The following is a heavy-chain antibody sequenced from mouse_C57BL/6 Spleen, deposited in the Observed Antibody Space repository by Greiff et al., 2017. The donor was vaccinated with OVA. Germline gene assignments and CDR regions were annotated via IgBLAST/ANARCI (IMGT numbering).Heavy chain of an antibody. V-gene: IGHV1-18*01. CDR3: ARSGYDEGYFDV. D-gene: IGHD2-2*01. CDR2: INPNNGGT. CDR1: GYTFTDYN. J-gene: IGHJ1*03. Sequence: VQLQQSGPELVKPGASVKIPCKASGYTFTDYNMDWVKQSHGKSLEWIGDINPNNGGTIYNQKFKGKATLTVEKSSSTAYMELRSLTSEDTAVYYCARSGYDEGYFDVWGTGTTVTVSS.